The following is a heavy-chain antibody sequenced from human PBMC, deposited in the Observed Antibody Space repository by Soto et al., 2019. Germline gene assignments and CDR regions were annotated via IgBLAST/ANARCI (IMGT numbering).Heavy chain of an antibody. J-gene: IGHJ4*02. CDR3: EKEFEGFPDQ. Sequence: XGSLRLSFAVSGFSVSNYAMTWVRQPPGKGLEWVSSISGGDGDNTYYADSVKGRFTVSRDNSKNTLYLQMNSLRAVDTALYYCEKEFEGFPDQWGQRSLVTVSS. D-gene: IGHD3-9*01. CDR1: GFSVSNYA. V-gene: IGHV3-23*01. CDR2: ISGGDGDNT.